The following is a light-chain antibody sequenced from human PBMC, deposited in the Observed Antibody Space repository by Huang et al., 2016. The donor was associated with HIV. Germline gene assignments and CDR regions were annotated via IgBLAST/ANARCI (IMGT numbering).Light chain of an antibody. V-gene: IGKV3-20*01. Sequence: EIVLTQSPGTLSLSPGERATLSCRASQNITSSFLAWYQQKPGQAPRLVIFGASSRAAGIPDSFSGSGYGTDFTLTINRLEPEDFAVYYCQHYGGSPRTFGQGTRVEVK. J-gene: IGKJ1*01. CDR2: GAS. CDR1: QNITSSF. CDR3: QHYGGSPRT.